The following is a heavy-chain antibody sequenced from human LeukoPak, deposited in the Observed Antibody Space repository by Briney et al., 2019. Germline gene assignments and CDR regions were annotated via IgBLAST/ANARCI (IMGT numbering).Heavy chain of an antibody. CDR3: ARGEALHDY. CDR1: GFIFGDDA. V-gene: IGHV3-11*01. D-gene: IGHD3-16*01. Sequence: GGSLRLSCAASGFIFGDDAMSWVRQAPGKGLEWVSYISSSGSTIYYADSVKGRFTISRDNAKNSLYLQMNSLRAEDTAVYYCARGEALHDYWGQGTLVTVSS. CDR2: ISSSGSTI. J-gene: IGHJ4*02.